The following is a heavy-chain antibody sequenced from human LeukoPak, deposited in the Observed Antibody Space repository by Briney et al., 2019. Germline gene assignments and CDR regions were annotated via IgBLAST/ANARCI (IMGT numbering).Heavy chain of an antibody. Sequence: SETLSLTCTVSGGSISSYYWSWIRQPPGKGLEWIGYIYYSGSTYYNPSLKSRVTISVDTSKNQFSLKLSSVTAADTAVYYCARTSRRDGYKGAFDIWGQGTMVTVSS. V-gene: IGHV4-59*12. J-gene: IGHJ3*02. CDR2: IYYSGST. D-gene: IGHD5-24*01. CDR3: ARTSRRDGYKGAFDI. CDR1: GGSISSYY.